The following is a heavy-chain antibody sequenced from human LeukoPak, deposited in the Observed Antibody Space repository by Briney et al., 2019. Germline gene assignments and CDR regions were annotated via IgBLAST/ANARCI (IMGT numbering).Heavy chain of an antibody. CDR2: ISYDGSNK. J-gene: IGHJ4*02. Sequence: PGGSLRLSCAASGFTFSSYGMHWVRQAPGKGLEWVAVISYDGSNKYYADSVKGRFTISRDNSKNTLYLQMNSLRAEDTAVYYCAKDGLVIHQASYFDYWGQGTLVTVSS. CDR1: GFTFSSYG. V-gene: IGHV3-30*18. CDR3: AKDGLVIHQASYFDY. D-gene: IGHD3-22*01.